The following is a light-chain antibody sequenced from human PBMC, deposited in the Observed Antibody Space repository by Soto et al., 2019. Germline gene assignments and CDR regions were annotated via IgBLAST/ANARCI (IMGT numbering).Light chain of an antibody. V-gene: IGKV3-15*01. CDR3: QQYHNLWT. CDR2: RAS. Sequence: IALKQSRDTLCVYTGERATLSFRASQGIFYNLAWFQQRPGQAPRLLIYRASTRATNIPARFSGSGSGTEFTLTISSLQSEDFALYYCQQYHNLWTFGQGTKVDIK. CDR1: QGIFYN. J-gene: IGKJ1*01.